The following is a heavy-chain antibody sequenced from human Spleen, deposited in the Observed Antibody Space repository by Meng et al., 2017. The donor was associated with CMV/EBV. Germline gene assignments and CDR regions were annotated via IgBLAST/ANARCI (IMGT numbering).Heavy chain of an antibody. J-gene: IGHJ4*02. CDR1: GFTFSRYW. CDR3: ARDPTLAGRPHFDS. V-gene: IGHV3-7*01. CDR2: IKQDGSEK. Sequence: ETLSLTCGASGFTFSRYWMSWVRQAPGKGLEWVANIKQDGSEKYYMDFVKGRFTISRDNAKNSLYLQMNSLRAEDTAVYYCARDPTLAGRPHFDSWGQGTQVTVSS. D-gene: IGHD1-1*01.